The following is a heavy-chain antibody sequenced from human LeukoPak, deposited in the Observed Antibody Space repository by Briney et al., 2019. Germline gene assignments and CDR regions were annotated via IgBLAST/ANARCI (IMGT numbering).Heavy chain of an antibody. CDR3: ARGTYYGRSGYYSFDY. CDR2: IIPIFGTT. D-gene: IGHD3-22*01. J-gene: IGHJ4*02. Sequence: SVKVSCKASGGTFSSYAINWVRQAPGQGLEWMGGIIPIFGTTNYAQKFQGRVTITADESTTTAYMELSSLRSEDTAVYHCARGTYYGRSGYYSFDYWGPGTLVTVSS. V-gene: IGHV1-69*01. CDR1: GGTFSSYA.